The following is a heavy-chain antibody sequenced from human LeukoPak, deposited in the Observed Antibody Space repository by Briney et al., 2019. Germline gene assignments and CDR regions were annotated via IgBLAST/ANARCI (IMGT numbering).Heavy chain of an antibody. Sequence: PSETLSLTCTVSGGSISSSSYYWGWLRQPPGKGLEWIGSIYYSGSTYYNPSLKSRVTISVDTSKNQFSLKLSSVTAADTAVYYCARVFFQFAYYFDYWGQGALVTVSS. J-gene: IGHJ4*02. CDR1: GGSISSSSYY. CDR2: IYYSGST. D-gene: IGHD3-16*01. V-gene: IGHV4-39*07. CDR3: ARVFFQFAYYFDY.